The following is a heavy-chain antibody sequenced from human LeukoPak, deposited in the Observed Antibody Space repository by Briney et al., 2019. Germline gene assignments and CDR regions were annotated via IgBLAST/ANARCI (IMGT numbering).Heavy chain of an antibody. CDR2: IIPIFGTA. V-gene: IGHV1-69*13. Sequence: ASVKVSCKASGNSISNYAVSWVRQAPGQGLEWMGGIIPIFGTANYAQKFQGRVTITADESTSTAYMELSSLRSEDTAVYYCARDHHYYDILTGEVAVLGAFDIWGQGTMVTVSS. CDR1: GNSISNYA. CDR3: ARDHHYYDILTGEVAVLGAFDI. J-gene: IGHJ3*02. D-gene: IGHD3-9*01.